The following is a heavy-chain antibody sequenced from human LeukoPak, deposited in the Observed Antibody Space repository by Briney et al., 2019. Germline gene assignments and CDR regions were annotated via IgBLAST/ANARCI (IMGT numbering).Heavy chain of an antibody. CDR2: IYYSGST. CDR1: GGSISSYY. Sequence: SETLSLTCTVSGGSISSYYWSWIRQPPGKGLEWIGYIYYSGSTNYNPSLKSRVTISVDTSKNQFSLKLSSVTAADTAVYYCARDYPTVTTGGNWFDPWGQGTLVTVSS. V-gene: IGHV4-59*01. J-gene: IGHJ5*02. D-gene: IGHD4-17*01. CDR3: ARDYPTVTTGGNWFDP.